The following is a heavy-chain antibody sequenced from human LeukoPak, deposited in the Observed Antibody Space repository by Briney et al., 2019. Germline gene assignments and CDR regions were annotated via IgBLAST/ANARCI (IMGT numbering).Heavy chain of an antibody. V-gene: IGHV3-23*01. CDR1: GFSFSNYD. CDR2: LSDSGGST. Sequence: GGSLRLSCAASGFSFSNYDMTWVRQAPGRGLDWVSTLSDSGGSTYYADSVKGRFTISRDNSKNTLYLQMSSLRAEDTAIYFCAKRLYYGSGPLDIWGQGTMVTVSS. J-gene: IGHJ3*02. CDR3: AKRLYYGSGPLDI. D-gene: IGHD3-10*01.